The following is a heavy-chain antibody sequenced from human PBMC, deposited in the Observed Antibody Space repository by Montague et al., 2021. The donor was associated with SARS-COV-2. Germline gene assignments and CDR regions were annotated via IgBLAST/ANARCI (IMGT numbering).Heavy chain of an antibody. CDR1: GGSISSYY. CDR2: VYHSGYT. CDR3: ARRGYTGSDYFDY. J-gene: IGHJ4*02. D-gene: IGHD5-12*01. Sequence: SETLSLTCTVSGGSISSYYWSWIRQSPGKGPEWIGTVYHSGYTHYNPSLKGRVTVSIDTSKNQFSLAVTSVTAADTAVYFCARRGYTGSDYFDYWGQGTLVTVSS. V-gene: IGHV4-59*04.